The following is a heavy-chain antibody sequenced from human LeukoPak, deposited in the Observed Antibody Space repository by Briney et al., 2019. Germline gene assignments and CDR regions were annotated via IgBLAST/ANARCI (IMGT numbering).Heavy chain of an antibody. V-gene: IGHV4-34*01. D-gene: IGHD3-10*01. J-gene: IGHJ4*02. CDR2: INHSGST. CDR3: ASRVLLWFGEFTDY. CDR1: GGSFSGYY. Sequence: RPSETLSLTCAVYGGSFSGYYWSWIRQPPGKGLEWIGEINHSGSTNYNPSLKSRVTISVDRSKNQFSLKLSSVTAADTAVYYCASRVLLWFGEFTDYWGQGTLVTVSS.